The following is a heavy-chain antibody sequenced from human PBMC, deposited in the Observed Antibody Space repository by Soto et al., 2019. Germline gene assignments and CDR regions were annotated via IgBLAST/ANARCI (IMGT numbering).Heavy chain of an antibody. CDR1: GGSISSSSYY. D-gene: IGHD2-2*01. J-gene: IGHJ4*02. V-gene: IGHV4-39*01. Sequence: SETLSLTCTVSGGSISSSSYYWGWIRQPPGKGLEWIGSIYYSGSTYYNPSLKSRVTISVDTSKNQFSLKLSSVTVADTAVYYCRIVVVPAALRSEIAYWGQGTLVTVSS. CDR2: IYYSGST. CDR3: RIVVVPAALRSEIAY.